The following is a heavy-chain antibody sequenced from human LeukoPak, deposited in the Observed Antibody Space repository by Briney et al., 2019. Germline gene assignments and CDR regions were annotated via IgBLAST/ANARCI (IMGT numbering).Heavy chain of an antibody. CDR1: GYTFTSYG. V-gene: IGHV1-18*01. CDR3: ARVRDLIFWVRQDIVVVPAADYYYMDV. J-gene: IGHJ6*03. CDR2: ISAYNGNT. Sequence: GASVKVSCKASGYTFTSYGISWVRQAPGQGLEWMGWISAYNGNTNYAQKLQGRVTMTTDTSTSTAYMELRSLRSDDTAVYYCARVRDLIFWVRQDIVVVPAADYYYMDVWGKGTTVTVSS. D-gene: IGHD2-2*01.